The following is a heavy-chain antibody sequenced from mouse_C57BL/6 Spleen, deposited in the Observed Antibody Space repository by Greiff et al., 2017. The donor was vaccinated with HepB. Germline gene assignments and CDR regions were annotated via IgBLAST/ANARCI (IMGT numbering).Heavy chain of an antibody. CDR1: GFNIKDYY. V-gene: IGHV14-1*01. J-gene: IGHJ4*01. Sequence: VQLQQSGAELVRPGASVKLSCTASGFNIKDYYMHWVKQRPEQGLEWIGRIDPEDGDTEYAPKFQGKATMTADTSSNTAYLQLSSLTSEDTAVYYCTEFITTVVATVDYWGQGTSVTVSS. D-gene: IGHD1-1*01. CDR3: TEFITTVVATVDY. CDR2: IDPEDGDT.